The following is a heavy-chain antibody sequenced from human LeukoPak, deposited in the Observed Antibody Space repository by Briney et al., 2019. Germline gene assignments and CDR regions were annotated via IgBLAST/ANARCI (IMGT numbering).Heavy chain of an antibody. J-gene: IGHJ4*02. CDR2: INQSGSA. Sequence: SETLSLTCAVYGGSFSGYYWSWIRQPPGKGLEWIGEINQSGSANYNPSLKSRVTISVDTSKNQFSLKLNSVTAADTAVYYCARPLYYYGSGSYYYWGQGTLVTVSS. CDR1: GGSFSGYY. V-gene: IGHV4-34*01. CDR3: ARPLYYYGSGSYYY. D-gene: IGHD3-10*01.